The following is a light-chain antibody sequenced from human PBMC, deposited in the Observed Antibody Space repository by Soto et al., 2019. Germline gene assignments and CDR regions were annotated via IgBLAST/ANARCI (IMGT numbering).Light chain of an antibody. Sequence: IQMTPSPSILSASVVDRVTITCRASQSISSWLAWYQQKPGKAPKLLIYTASTLQSGVPSRFSGSGSGTDFTLTISSLQPEDFATYYCIQDYNYPLTFGGGTKVDIK. V-gene: IGKV1-6*01. CDR2: TAS. CDR1: QSISSW. J-gene: IGKJ4*01. CDR3: IQDYNYPLT.